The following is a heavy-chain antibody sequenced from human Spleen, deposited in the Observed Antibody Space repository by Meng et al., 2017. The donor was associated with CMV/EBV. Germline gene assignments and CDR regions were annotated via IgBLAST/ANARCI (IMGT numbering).Heavy chain of an antibody. D-gene: IGHD4-17*01. CDR2: IYYRGST. J-gene: IGHJ5*02. V-gene: IGHV4-31*03. CDR3: ARTNYGDYNWFDP. Sequence: VDLTEWGPGLVKPSQTLSFPCTVSGGSISIGGFYWCWIRQHPGKGLEWIGYIYYRGSTYYNPSLRSRVAISIDTSKNQFSLKLSSVTAADTAVYFCARTNYGDYNWFDPWGQGTLVTVSS. CDR1: GGSISIGGFY.